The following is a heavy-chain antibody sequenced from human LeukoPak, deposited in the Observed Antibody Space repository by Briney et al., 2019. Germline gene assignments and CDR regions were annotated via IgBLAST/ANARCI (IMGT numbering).Heavy chain of an antibody. CDR3: ASGAGTTGTEIWFAP. J-gene: IGHJ5*02. CDR1: GGSISSGGYY. V-gene: IGHV4-31*03. Sequence: SETLSLTCTVSGGSISSGGYYWSWIRQHPGQGLVWVGYFYYSGSTYYNPSLKSRVTISVDTGKNQFSLKLSSVTAADTAVYYCASGAGTTGTEIWFAPWGQGTLVTVSS. D-gene: IGHD1-14*01. CDR2: FYYSGST.